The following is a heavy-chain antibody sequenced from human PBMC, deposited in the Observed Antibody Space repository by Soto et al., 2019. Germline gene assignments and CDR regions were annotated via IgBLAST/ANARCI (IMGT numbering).Heavy chain of an antibody. Sequence: QVQLVQSGAEVKKPGASVKVSCKASGYTFTSYAMHWVRQAPGQRLEWMGRINDGNGNTKYSQKCQGRVTITRDTSASTADMELSCLRSEDTAVYYCARVGVAATLYYYYYVDVWGKGTTVTVSS. CDR1: GYTFTSYA. V-gene: IGHV1-3*01. CDR2: INDGNGNT. CDR3: ARVGVAATLYYYYYVDV. D-gene: IGHD2-15*01. J-gene: IGHJ6*03.